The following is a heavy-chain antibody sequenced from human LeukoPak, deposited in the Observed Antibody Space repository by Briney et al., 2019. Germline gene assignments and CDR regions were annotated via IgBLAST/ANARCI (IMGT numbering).Heavy chain of an antibody. CDR2: IYYSGST. D-gene: IGHD3-10*01. CDR1: GGSISSSSYY. J-gene: IGHJ4*02. V-gene: IGHV4-39*01. CDR3: ARTRYYYNSRSYGAPYYFDY. Sequence: TSETLSLTCTVSGGSISSSSYYWGWIRQPPGKGLEWIGSIYYSGSTYYNPSLKSRVTISVDTSKNQFSLKLSSVTAADTAVYYCARTRYYYNSRSYGAPYYFDYWGQGTLVTVSS.